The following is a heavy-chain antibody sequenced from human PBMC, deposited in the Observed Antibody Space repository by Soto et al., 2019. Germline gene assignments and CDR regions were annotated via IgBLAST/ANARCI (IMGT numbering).Heavy chain of an antibody. Sequence: SETLSLTCAVYGGSFSGYYWSWIRQPPGKGLEWIGEINHSGSTNYNPSLKSRVTISVDTSKNQFSLKLSSVTAADTAVYYCASREWERPFDYWGQGTLVTVSS. J-gene: IGHJ4*02. CDR2: INHSGST. CDR3: ASREWERPFDY. D-gene: IGHD1-26*01. V-gene: IGHV4-34*01. CDR1: GGSFSGYY.